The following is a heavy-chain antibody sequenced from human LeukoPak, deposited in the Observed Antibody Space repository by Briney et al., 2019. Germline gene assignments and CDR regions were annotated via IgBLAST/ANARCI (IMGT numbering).Heavy chain of an antibody. V-gene: IGHV4-59*01. CDR2: IYYSGST. CDR1: GGSISSYY. CDR3: ARGEYSSSFDY. J-gene: IGHJ4*02. Sequence: SQTLSLTCTVSGGSISSYYWSWIRQPPGKGLEWIGYIYYSGSTNYNPSLKSRVTISVDTSKNQFSLKLSSVTAADTAVYYCARGEYSSSFDYWGQGTLVTVSS. D-gene: IGHD6-6*01.